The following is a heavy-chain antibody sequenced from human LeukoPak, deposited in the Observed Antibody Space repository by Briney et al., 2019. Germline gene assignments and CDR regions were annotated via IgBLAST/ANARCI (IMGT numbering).Heavy chain of an antibody. J-gene: IGHJ4*02. CDR2: ISGSGGST. CDR3: AKCLGDGGNYYFDY. D-gene: IGHD4-23*01. V-gene: IGHV3-23*01. CDR1: GFTFGSYA. Sequence: GASLRLSCAASGFTFGSYAMSWVRQAPGKGLEWVSAISGSGGSTYYADSEKGRFTISRDNSKNTLYLQMNSLRAEDTAVYYCAKCLGDGGNYYFDYWGQGTLVTVSS.